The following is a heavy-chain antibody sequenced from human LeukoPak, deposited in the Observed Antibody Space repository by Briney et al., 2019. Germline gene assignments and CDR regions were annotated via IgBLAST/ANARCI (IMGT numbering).Heavy chain of an antibody. J-gene: IGHJ4*02. D-gene: IGHD2/OR15-2a*01. CDR2: INSNGTT. Sequence: PGGSLTLSCAASGGSVSGSYMGWIRQAPRKGLEWVGDINSNGTTYYAHSVKGRFTPSIDPSKNKLSLQMSTLTVEDTAVYYCTRDSTTWAPSGYWGQGTLVTVSS. V-gene: IGHV3-66*01. CDR3: TRDSTTWAPSGY. CDR1: GGSVSGSY.